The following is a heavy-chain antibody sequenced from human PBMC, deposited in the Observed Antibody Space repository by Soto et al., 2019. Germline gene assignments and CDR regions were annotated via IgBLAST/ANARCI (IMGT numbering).Heavy chain of an antibody. CDR2: INGGGYAT. Sequence: EVQLLESGGGLVQPGGSLRLSCAASGFTFNSYAITWVRQAPGKGLEWVSAINGGGYATWYADSVKGRFTISRDNSEDTLYLQMNSLRDEDTAIYYCAKGSASGRPYYFDSWGQGTLVTVS. CDR3: AKGSASGRPYYFDS. J-gene: IGHJ4*02. D-gene: IGHD6-6*01. CDR1: GFTFNSYA. V-gene: IGHV3-23*01.